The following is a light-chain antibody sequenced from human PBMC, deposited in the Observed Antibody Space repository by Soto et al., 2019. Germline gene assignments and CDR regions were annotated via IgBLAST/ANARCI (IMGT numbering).Light chain of an antibody. J-gene: IGLJ2*01. Sequence: QSVLTQPASGSGSPGQSITISCTATSIDVGDSNYVSWYQHHPGKAPKIMIYEVTNRPSGVSNRFSGSKSGHTASLTISGLQAEDEAAYYCSSYTRSGTVVFGGGTQLTVL. CDR3: SSYTRSGTVV. CDR1: SIDVGDSNY. V-gene: IGLV2-14*01. CDR2: EVT.